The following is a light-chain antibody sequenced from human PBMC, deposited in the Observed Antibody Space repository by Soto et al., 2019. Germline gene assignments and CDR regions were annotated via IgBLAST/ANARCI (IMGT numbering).Light chain of an antibody. Sequence: QSALTQPASVSGSPGQSITISCTGTSSDVGTYNYVSWYQQHAGKVPKLMIYDVSNRPSGVSDRFSGSKSGNTASLTISGLQAEDEADYYCTSYTSSSILVFGGGTKLTVL. V-gene: IGLV2-14*01. CDR2: DVS. CDR1: SSDVGTYNY. CDR3: TSYTSSSILV. J-gene: IGLJ2*01.